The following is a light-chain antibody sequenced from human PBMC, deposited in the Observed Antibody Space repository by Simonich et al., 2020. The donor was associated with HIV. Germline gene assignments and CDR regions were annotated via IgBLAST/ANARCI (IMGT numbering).Light chain of an antibody. CDR2: WAS. J-gene: IGKJ4*01. CDR1: QSVLYSSNNKNY. V-gene: IGKV4-1*01. Sequence: DIVMTQSQDSLAVSLGERATINCKSSQSVLYSSNNKNYLAWYQQKPGQPPRLLVYWASIRESGVPDRFSGSGSGTDFTLTISSLQAEDVAVYYCQYYYRTPLTFGGGTKVEIK. CDR3: QYYYRTPLT.